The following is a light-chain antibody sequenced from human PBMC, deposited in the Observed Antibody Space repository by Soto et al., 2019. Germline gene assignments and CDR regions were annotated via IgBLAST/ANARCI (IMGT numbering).Light chain of an antibody. V-gene: IGKV1-33*01. J-gene: IGKJ5*01. CDR3: QQYDTLPIT. CDR2: DAS. CDR1: QDISNY. Sequence: DIQMTQSPSSLSASVGDRVTITCQASQDISNYLNWYQQKPGKAPKLLIYDASNVETGVPSRFSGRGSGTDVTFTISSLQPEDIATYYCQQYDTLPITFGQGTRLEI.